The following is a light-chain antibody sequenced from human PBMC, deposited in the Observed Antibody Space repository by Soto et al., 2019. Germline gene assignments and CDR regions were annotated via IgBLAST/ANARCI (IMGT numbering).Light chain of an antibody. Sequence: ELVLTQSPATLSLSPGESATLSCGASQIVRSNYIAWYQQKPGLAPRLLIYEEFTRATGIPDRFSGSGSGTDLTLTISRLEPEDFAVYYCQQYVSSPITCGQGTRLEIK. CDR3: QQYVSSPIT. J-gene: IGKJ5*01. CDR2: EEF. V-gene: IGKV3D-20*01. CDR1: QIVRSNY.